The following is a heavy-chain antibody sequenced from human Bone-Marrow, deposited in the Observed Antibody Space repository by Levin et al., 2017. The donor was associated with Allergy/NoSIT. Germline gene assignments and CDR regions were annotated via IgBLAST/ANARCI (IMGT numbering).Heavy chain of an antibody. CDR3: ARDKGGELLGHDYGMDV. CDR2: INPKNGGT. D-gene: IGHD1-26*01. CDR1: GYILTDYY. Sequence: ASVKVSCRASGYILTDYYLHWVRQAPGQGLEYMGRINPKNGGTHSARKFLGRVTMTRDTSINTVYMQLRGLTFDDAAVYYCARDKGGELLGHDYGMDVWGQGTTVTVSS. J-gene: IGHJ6*02. V-gene: IGHV1-2*06.